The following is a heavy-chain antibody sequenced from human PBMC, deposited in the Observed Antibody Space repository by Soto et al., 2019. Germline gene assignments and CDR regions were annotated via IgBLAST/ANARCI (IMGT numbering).Heavy chain of an antibody. V-gene: IGHV4-59*12. Sequence: PSETLSLTCTVSGGSISSYYWSWIRQPPGKGLEWIGYIYYSGSTNYNPSLKSRVTISVDTSKNQFSLKLSSVTAADTAVYYCASRPSYLGTAKKQDIRSSSTIMYYFDYWGQGTLVTVSS. D-gene: IGHD6-13*01. CDR2: IYYSGST. CDR1: GGSISSYY. CDR3: ASRPSYLGTAKKQDIRSSSTIMYYFDY. J-gene: IGHJ4*02.